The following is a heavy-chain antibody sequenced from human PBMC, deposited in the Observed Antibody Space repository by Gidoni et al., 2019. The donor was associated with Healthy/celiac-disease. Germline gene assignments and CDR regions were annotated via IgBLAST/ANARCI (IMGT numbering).Heavy chain of an antibody. CDR3: TRGPIFGVVDNYFDP. V-gene: IGHV4-59*01. J-gene: IGHJ5*02. Sequence: HVQLQESGPGLVKPSETLSLTCTVSGGSIRSYYWSWIRQPPGKGLEWIGYIFYSGSTSYNPSLKSRVSISVDTSKNQFSLKLSSVTAADTAVYYGTRGPIFGVVDNYFDPWGQGTQVTVSS. CDR1: GGSIRSYY. CDR2: IFYSGST. D-gene: IGHD3-3*01.